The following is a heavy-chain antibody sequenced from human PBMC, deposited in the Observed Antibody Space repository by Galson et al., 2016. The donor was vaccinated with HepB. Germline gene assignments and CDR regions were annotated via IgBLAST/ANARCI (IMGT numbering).Heavy chain of an antibody. V-gene: IGHV3-23*01. J-gene: IGHJ6*02. CDR3: ARDGRRGYDMDV. Sequence: SLRLSCAASGFTFSSYAMSWFRQAPGKGLEWVSAISGRDGTTQYADSVKGRFIISRDNSENSLYLQMNSLRDEDTAVYYCARDGRRGYDMDVWGQGTTVTVSS. CDR1: GFTFSSYA. CDR2: ISGRDGTT.